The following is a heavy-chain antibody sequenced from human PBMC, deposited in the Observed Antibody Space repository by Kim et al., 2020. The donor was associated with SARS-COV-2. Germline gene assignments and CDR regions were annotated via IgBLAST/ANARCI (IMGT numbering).Heavy chain of an antibody. Sequence: SETLSLTCAVSGGSISSSNWWSWVRQPPGKGLEWIGEIYHSGSTNYKPSLKSRATISVDKSKNQCSLKLSSVTAADTAVYYCARARYSYGQPPGDYWGQGTLVNVSA. D-gene: IGHD5-18*01. J-gene: IGHJ4*02. CDR1: GGSISSSNW. CDR2: IYHSGST. CDR3: ARARYSYGQPPGDY. V-gene: IGHV4-4*02.